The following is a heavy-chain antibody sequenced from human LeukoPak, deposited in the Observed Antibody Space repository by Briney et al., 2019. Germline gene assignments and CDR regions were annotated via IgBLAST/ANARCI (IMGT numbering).Heavy chain of an antibody. CDR1: GFTLSSYW. J-gene: IGHJ4*02. CDR2: IKKDGSEM. Sequence: GGSLRLSCEASGFTLSSYWMSWVRQAPGKGLEWVARIKKDGSEMHYVDSVKGRFTISRDNAKNSVYLQMSALRAEDTAVYYCARYIETPRRDLDYWGQGTLVTVSS. D-gene: IGHD4-23*01. V-gene: IGHV3-7*01. CDR3: ARYIETPRRDLDY.